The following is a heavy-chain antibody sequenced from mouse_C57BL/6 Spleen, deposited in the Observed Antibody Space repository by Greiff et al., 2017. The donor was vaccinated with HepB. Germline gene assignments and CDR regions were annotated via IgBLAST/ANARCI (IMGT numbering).Heavy chain of an antibody. V-gene: IGHV5-16*01. CDR1: GFTFSDYY. CDR2: INYDGSST. J-gene: IGHJ1*03. CDR3: AREGATVGYFDV. D-gene: IGHD1-1*01. Sequence: EVQRVESEGGLVQPGSSMKLSCTASGFTFSDYYMAWVRQVPEKGLEWVANINYDGSSTYYLDSLKSRFIISRDNAKNILYLQMSSLKSEDTATYYCAREGATVGYFDVWGTGTTVTVSS.